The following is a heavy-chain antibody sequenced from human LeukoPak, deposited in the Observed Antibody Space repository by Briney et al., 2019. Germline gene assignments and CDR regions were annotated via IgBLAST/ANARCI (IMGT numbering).Heavy chain of an antibody. CDR2: ISYDGSNK. J-gene: IGHJ4*02. CDR1: GFTFSSYA. CDR3: ANTGYSSSWYAGPFDY. D-gene: IGHD6-13*01. Sequence: GGSLRLSCAASGFTFSSYAMHWVRQAPGKGLEWVAVISYDGSNKYYADSVKGRFTISRDNSKNTLYLQMNSLRAEDTAVYYCANTGYSSSWYAGPFDYWGQGTLVTVSP. V-gene: IGHV3-30-3*01.